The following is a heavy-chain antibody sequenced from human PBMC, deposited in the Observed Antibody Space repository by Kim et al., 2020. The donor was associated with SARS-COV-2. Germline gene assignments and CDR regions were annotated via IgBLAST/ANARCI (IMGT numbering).Heavy chain of an antibody. CDR2: IYSGGSST. Sequence: GGSLRLSCAASGFTFSSYAMSWVRQAPGKGLEWVSVIYSGGSSTYYADSVKGRFTISRDNSKNTLYLQMNSLRAEDTAVYYCAKDIGEQWLVNWFDPWGQGTLVTVSS. CDR3: AKDIGEQWLVNWFDP. D-gene: IGHD6-19*01. CDR1: GFTFSSYA. V-gene: IGHV3-23*03. J-gene: IGHJ5*02.